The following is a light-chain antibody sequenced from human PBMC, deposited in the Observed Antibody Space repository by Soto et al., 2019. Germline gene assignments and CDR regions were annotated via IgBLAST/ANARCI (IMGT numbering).Light chain of an antibody. CDR3: QQYYSYPFLA. J-gene: IGKJ4*01. CDR1: QGISSY. CDR2: AAS. Sequence: AIRMTQSPSSLSASTGDRVTITCRASQGISSYLAWYQQKPGKAPKLLIYAASTLQSGVPSRFSGSGSGTDFTRTISCLQSEDFATYYCQQYYSYPFLAFGGGNKGEIK. V-gene: IGKV1-8*01.